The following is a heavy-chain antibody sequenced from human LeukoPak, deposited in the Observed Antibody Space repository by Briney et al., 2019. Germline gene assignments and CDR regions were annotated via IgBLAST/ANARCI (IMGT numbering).Heavy chain of an antibody. Sequence: SETLSLTCTVSGGSISSYYWSWIRQPPGKGLEWIGYIYYSGSTNYNPSLKSRVTISVVTSKNQFSLKLSSVTAADTAVYYCARVDSSSSPLDPWGQGTLVTVSS. CDR3: ARVDSSSSPLDP. CDR1: GGSISSYY. J-gene: IGHJ5*02. CDR2: IYYSGST. D-gene: IGHD6-6*01. V-gene: IGHV4-59*01.